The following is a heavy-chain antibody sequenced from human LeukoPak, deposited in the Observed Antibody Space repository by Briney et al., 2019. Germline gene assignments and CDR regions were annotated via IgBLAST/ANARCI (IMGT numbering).Heavy chain of an antibody. J-gene: IGHJ3*02. D-gene: IGHD3-10*01. V-gene: IGHV3-30*18. CDR2: ISYDGSNK. Sequence: GGSLRPSFAASEFTFSSYAMHWVRQAPAKGLEWVAVISYDGSNKYYADSVKGRFTISRDNSKNTLYLQMNSLRAEDTAVYYCAKDPGLLWFGEYAFDIWGQGTMVTVSS. CDR1: EFTFSSYA. CDR3: AKDPGLLWFGEYAFDI.